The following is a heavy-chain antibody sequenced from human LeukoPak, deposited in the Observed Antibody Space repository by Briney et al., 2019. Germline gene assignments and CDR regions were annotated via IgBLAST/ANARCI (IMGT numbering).Heavy chain of an antibody. V-gene: IGHV1-2*02. J-gene: IGHJ4*02. D-gene: IGHD1-7*01. CDR3: ARGAPYNWNSNDY. Sequence: ASVKVSCKASGYTFTGYYIHWVRQAPGQGLEWMGWINPNRGGTNYAQNFQGRVTMTRDTSISTAYMELSRLTSDDTAVYYCARGAPYNWNSNDYWGRGTLVTVSS. CDR1: GYTFTGYY. CDR2: INPNRGGT.